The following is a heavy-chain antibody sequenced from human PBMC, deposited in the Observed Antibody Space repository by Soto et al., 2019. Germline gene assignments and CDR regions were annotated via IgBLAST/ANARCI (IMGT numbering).Heavy chain of an antibody. J-gene: IGHJ5*02. CDR3: ARSPPRVERNNYAGGWFDP. Sequence: QVQLVQSGAEVKKPGASVKVSCKASGYTFTSYDINWVRQATGQGLEWMGWMNPNSGNTGYPQKFQGRVTMTRNTSISTAYMELSSLRFEDTAVYYCARSPPRVERNNYAGGWFDPWGQGPLVTVSS. CDR1: GYTFTSYD. D-gene: IGHD4-4*01. V-gene: IGHV1-8*01. CDR2: MNPNSGNT.